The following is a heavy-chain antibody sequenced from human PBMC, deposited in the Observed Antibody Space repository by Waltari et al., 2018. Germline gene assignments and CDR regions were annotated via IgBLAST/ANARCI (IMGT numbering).Heavy chain of an antibody. J-gene: IGHJ3*02. V-gene: IGHV4-59*11. CDR1: GGSISSHY. Sequence: QVQLQESGPGLVKPSETLSLTCTVSGGSISSHYWSWIRQPPGKGLEWIGYIYYSGSTNYNPSLKSRVTISVDTSKNQFSLKLSSVTAADTAVYYCARTTRDYDSSGYGVGAFDIWGQGTMVTVSS. D-gene: IGHD3-22*01. CDR2: IYYSGST. CDR3: ARTTRDYDSSGYGVGAFDI.